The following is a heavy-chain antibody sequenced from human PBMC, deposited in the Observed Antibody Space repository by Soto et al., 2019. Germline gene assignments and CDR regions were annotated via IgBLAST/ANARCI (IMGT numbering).Heavy chain of an antibody. CDR3: ARVTRTWYFDL. J-gene: IGHJ2*01. Sequence: QVQLVQSGAEVKKPGASVMVSCKASGYTFGKNDINWVRQATGQGLEWMGWMNPKSGNTGFAQKFQGRVTMTRDTSTTTAYMALSSLRSEDTAVYYCARVTRTWYFDLWGPGTLLTVSS. V-gene: IGHV1-8*01. CDR2: MNPKSGNT. CDR1: GYTFGKND.